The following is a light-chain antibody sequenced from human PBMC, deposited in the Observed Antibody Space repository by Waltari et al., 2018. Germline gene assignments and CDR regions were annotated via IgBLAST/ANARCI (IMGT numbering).Light chain of an antibody. V-gene: IGKV3-15*01. CDR1: QSVSSN. J-gene: IGKJ5*01. CDR3: QQYNRWPPIT. CDR2: DAS. Sequence: IVMTRFPATLSVSPGESATLSCRASQSVSSNLAWYQHRPGQAPRLLIYDASTRPTSISARFSGTGSGTEFTLTIRSLQSEDSAVYYCQQYNRWPPITFGQGTRLEIK.